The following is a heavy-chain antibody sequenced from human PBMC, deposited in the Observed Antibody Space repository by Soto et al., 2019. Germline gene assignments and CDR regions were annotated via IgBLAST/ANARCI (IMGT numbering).Heavy chain of an antibody. CDR1: GFTFSSYN. V-gene: IGHV3-48*01. CDR2: ISTSGSTI. CDR3: ARTHRHCSGGSCFLVDF. D-gene: IGHD2-15*01. Sequence: EVQLVESGGGLVQPGGSLRLSCAASGFTFSSYNMNWVRQAPGKGLECISYISTSGSTIYYPDSVKGRFTISRDNAKNSLYLLMNSLRAEDTAVYYCARTHRHCSGGSCFLVDFWGQGTLVTVSS. J-gene: IGHJ4*02.